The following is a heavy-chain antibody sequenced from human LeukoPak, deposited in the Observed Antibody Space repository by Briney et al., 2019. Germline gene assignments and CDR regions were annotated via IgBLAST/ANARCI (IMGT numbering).Heavy chain of an antibody. D-gene: IGHD6-6*01. J-gene: IGHJ6*03. CDR3: ARARHNSARLGESYYYYYMDV. CDR2: IIPIFGTA. V-gene: IGHV1-69*05. CDR1: GGTFSSYA. Sequence: ASVKVSCKASGGTFSSYAISWVRQAPGQGLEWMGGIIPIFGTANYAQKFQGRVTITTDESTSTAYMELSSLRSEDTAVYYCARARHNSARLGESYYYYYMDVWGKGTTVTVSS.